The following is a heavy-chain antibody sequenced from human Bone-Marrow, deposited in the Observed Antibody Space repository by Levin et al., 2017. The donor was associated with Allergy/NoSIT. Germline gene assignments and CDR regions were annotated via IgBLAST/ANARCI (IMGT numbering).Heavy chain of an antibody. CDR1: GFTFSDYY. CDR2: ISGSGTFT. D-gene: IGHD3-10*01. J-gene: IGHJ4*02. CDR3: ATSESFGNGFDY. Sequence: PGGSLRLSCVGSGFTFSDYYMTWIRQAPGKGLEWVSFISGSGTFTNYADSVKGRFTISRDNAKNSLFLQMNSLGVEDTAIYYCATSESFGNGFDYWGQGALVTVSS. V-gene: IGHV3-11*03.